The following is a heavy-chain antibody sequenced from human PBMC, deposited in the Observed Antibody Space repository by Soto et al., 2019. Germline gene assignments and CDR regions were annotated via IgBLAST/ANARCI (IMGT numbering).Heavy chain of an antibody. CDR2: IYYSGST. CDR3: ARRWVAGYCSGGSCHDHFDY. D-gene: IGHD2-15*01. V-gene: IGHV4-39*01. CDR1: GGSISSSSYY. J-gene: IGHJ4*02. Sequence: SETLSLTCTVSGGSISSSSYYWGWIRQPPGKGLEWIGSIYYSGSTYYNPSLKSRVTISVDTSKNQFSLKLSSVTAADTAVYYCARRWVAGYCSGGSCHDHFDYWGQGTLVTVSS.